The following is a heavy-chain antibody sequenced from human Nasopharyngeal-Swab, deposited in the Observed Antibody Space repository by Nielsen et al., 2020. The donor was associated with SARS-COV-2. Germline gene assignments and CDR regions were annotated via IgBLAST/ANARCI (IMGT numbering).Heavy chain of an antibody. CDR2: IKQDGSEK. Sequence: GESLKISCVASEFTFRDYWMSWVRQAPAKGLEWVASIKQDGSEKNYVDSVKGRFTISRDNAKNSLFLQMDSLRTEDTAFYYCARVGGSTSPMGSWGQGTLVTVSS. D-gene: IGHD3-10*01. J-gene: IGHJ4*02. CDR3: ARVGGSTSPMGS. V-gene: IGHV3-7*01. CDR1: EFTFRDYW.